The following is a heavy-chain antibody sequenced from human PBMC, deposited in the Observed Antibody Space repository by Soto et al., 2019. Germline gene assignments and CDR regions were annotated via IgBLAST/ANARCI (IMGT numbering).Heavy chain of an antibody. CDR1: GYTFTSYG. D-gene: IGHD6-13*01. CDR2: ISAYNGNT. J-gene: IGHJ5*02. Sequence: GASVKVSCKASGYTFTSYGISWVRQAPGQGLEWMGWISAYNGNTNYAQKLQGRVTMTTDTSTSTAYMELRSLRSDDTAVYYCARVEAAAGWGLNWFDPWGQGTLVTVSS. CDR3: ARVEAAAGWGLNWFDP. V-gene: IGHV1-18*01.